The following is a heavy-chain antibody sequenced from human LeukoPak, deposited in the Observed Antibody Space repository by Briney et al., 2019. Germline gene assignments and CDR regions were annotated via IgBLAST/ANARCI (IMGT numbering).Heavy chain of an antibody. J-gene: IGHJ3*01. CDR2: IRFDENTK. CDR3: AKDPNGDYIGTFDV. D-gene: IGHD4-17*01. V-gene: IGHV3-30*02. Sequence: GGSLRLSCAASGFTFSSYGMHWVRQAPGKGLEWVAFIRFDENTKYNEDSVKGRFTISRDNSKNTLYLQMNSLRAEDTAVYYCAKDPNGDYIGTFDVWGQGTMVTVSS. CDR1: GFTFSSYG.